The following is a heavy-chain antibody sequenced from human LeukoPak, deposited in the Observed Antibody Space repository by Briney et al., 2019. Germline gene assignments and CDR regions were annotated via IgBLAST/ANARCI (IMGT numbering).Heavy chain of an antibody. J-gene: IGHJ2*01. Sequence: SETLSLTCAVYVGSFSGYYWSWIRQTPGKGLEWIGEINHSGSTSYNPSLKSRVTVSVLTSKNQFSLKLSSVSAADTAVYYCARQHEGYFDLWGRGTLVTVSS. CDR3: ARQHEGYFDL. CDR1: VGSFSGYY. V-gene: IGHV4-34*01. CDR2: INHSGST.